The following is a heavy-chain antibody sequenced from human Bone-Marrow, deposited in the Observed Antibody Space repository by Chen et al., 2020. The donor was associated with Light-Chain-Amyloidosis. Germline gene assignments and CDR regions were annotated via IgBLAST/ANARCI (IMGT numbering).Heavy chain of an antibody. CDR2: ISFDGR. CDR3: ARTLRYGHQVYFDY. Sequence: GGGVVQPGGSLRLSCAASGFTFSSHAMHWVRQAPGRGLEWVAVISFDGRADSVQGRFTVSRDNSKSTLYLQMDSLRPDDTAVYYCARTLRYGHQVYFDYWGQGTLVTVSS. J-gene: IGHJ4*02. V-gene: IGHV3-30-3*02. CDR1: GFTFSSHA. D-gene: IGHD3-9*01.